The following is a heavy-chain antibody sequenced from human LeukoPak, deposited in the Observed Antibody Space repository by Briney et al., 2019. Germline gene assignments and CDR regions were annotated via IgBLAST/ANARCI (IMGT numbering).Heavy chain of an antibody. CDR2: IYHSGST. CDR1: GGSISSGGYY. J-gene: IGHJ4*02. Sequence: PSETLSLTCTVSGGSISSGGYYWGWIRQPPGKGLEWIGSIYHSGSTYYNPSLKSRVTISVDTSKNQFSLKLSSVTAAGTAVYYCARGHKQPAQDYFDYWGQGTLVTVSS. V-gene: IGHV4-39*07. CDR3: ARGHKQPAQDYFDY. D-gene: IGHD6-13*01.